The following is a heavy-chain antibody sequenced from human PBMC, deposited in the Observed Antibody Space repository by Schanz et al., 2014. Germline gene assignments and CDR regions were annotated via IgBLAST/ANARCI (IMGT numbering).Heavy chain of an antibody. J-gene: IGHJ5*02. CDR3: ARDRRRYCSTASCLHDNWFDP. CDR1: GYDFHIYA. V-gene: IGHV1-18*01. Sequence: QILLVQPGPEVKKPGASVTVSCKASGYDFHIYAYSWVRQAPGQGPEWIGWISGYTGDTKYAQKFQHRVNMTTDRTTSTVYMELRSLRSDDTAMYYCARDRRRYCSTASCLHDNWFDPWGQGTLVIVSS. CDR2: ISGYTGDT. D-gene: IGHD2-2*01.